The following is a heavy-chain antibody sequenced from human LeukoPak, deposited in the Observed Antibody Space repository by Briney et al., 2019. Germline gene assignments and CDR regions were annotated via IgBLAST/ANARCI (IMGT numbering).Heavy chain of an antibody. Sequence: GASVKVSCKASGYTFTSYGISWVRQATGQGLEWMGWMNPNSGNTGYAQKFQGRVTMTRNTSISTAYMELSSLRSEDTAVYYCARGSKRKQQLAWGQGTLVTVSS. CDR2: MNPNSGNT. CDR1: GYTFTSYG. J-gene: IGHJ4*02. D-gene: IGHD6-13*01. CDR3: ARGSKRKQQLA. V-gene: IGHV1-8*02.